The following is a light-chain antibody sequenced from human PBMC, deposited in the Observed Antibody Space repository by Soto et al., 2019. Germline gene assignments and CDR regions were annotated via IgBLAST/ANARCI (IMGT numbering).Light chain of an antibody. CDR2: GAS. Sequence: EIVLTQSPGTLSLSPGERATLSCRASQSVSSSYLAWYQQKPVQAPRLLIYGASSRATGIPDRFSGSGSGTDFTLTISRLEPEDFAGYYCQQYGSSPGGTFGQGTKVEIK. CDR1: QSVSSSY. V-gene: IGKV3-20*01. CDR3: QQYGSSPGGT. J-gene: IGKJ1*01.